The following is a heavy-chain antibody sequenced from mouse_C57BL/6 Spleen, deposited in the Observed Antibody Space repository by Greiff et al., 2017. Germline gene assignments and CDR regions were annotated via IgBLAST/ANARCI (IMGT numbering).Heavy chain of an antibody. CDR3: AYYYGSEEYFDY. Sequence: VQLQQSVAELVRPGASVKLSCTASGFNIKNTYMHWVKQRPEQGLAWIGRIDPANGNTKSSPKFQGTATITADTSSTPSYLQLSSLKSEDTAIYYCAYYYGSEEYFDYWGQGTTLTVSS. CDR2: IDPANGNT. J-gene: IGHJ2*01. V-gene: IGHV14-3*01. D-gene: IGHD1-1*01. CDR1: GFNIKNTY.